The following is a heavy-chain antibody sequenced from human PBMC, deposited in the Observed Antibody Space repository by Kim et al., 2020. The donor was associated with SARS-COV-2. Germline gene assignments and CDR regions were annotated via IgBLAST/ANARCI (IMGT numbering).Heavy chain of an antibody. CDR2: ISSSSSYT. CDR3: ARNDYSNPSLSDY. D-gene: IGHD4-4*01. Sequence: GGSLRLSCAASGFTFSDYYMSWIRQAPGKGLEWVSYISSSSSYTNYADSVKGRFTISRDTAKNSLYLQMNSLRAEDTAVYYCARNDYSNPSLSDYWGQGTLVTVSS. CDR1: GFTFSDYY. J-gene: IGHJ4*02. V-gene: IGHV3-11*06.